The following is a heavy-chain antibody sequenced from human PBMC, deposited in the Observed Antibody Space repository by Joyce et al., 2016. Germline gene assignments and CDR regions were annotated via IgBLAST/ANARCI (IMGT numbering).Heavy chain of an antibody. J-gene: IGHJ4*02. V-gene: IGHV3-7*03. CDR3: TRQLDY. CDR2: INQDGRGR. Sequence: EVQLVESGGGLVQPGGSLRLSCAASGFVFSNYWMDWVRQAPGRGVKWVTNINQDGRGRYDRGSVKGRFSISRDNAENSVYLQINSLRAEDTAVYYCTRQLDYWGQGTLVAVSS. CDR1: GFVFSNYW.